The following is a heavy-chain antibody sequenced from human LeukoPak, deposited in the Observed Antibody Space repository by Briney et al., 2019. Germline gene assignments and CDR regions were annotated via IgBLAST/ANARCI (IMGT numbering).Heavy chain of an antibody. V-gene: IGHV3-30-3*01. D-gene: IGHD3-16*01. J-gene: IGHJ5*02. CDR1: GFTFSSYA. Sequence: GGSLRLSCAASGFTFSSYAMSWVRQAPGKGLEWVAVISFDGSNKYYADSVKGRFTISRDNSKNTLYLQMNSLRAEDTAVYYCAREELGSSLGFDPWGQGTLVTVSS. CDR2: ISFDGSNK. CDR3: AREELGSSLGFDP.